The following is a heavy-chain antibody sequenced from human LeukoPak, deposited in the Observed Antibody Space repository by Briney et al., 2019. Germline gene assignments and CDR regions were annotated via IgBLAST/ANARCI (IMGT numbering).Heavy chain of an antibody. J-gene: IGHJ3*02. CDR3: ARDRVNDAFDI. CDR2: IWYDGSNK. V-gene: IGHV3-33*01. CDR1: GFTFSSYG. Sequence: GGSLRLSCAASGFTFSSYGMHWVRQAPGKGLEWVAVIWYDGSNKYYADSVKGRFTISRDNSKNTLYLQMNSLRAEDTAVYYWARDRVNDAFDIWGQGTMVTVSS.